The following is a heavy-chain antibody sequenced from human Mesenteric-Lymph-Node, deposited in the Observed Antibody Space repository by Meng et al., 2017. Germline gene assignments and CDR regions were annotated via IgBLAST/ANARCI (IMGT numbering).Heavy chain of an antibody. J-gene: IGHJ4*02. CDR1: GDSVSRHSVA. D-gene: IGHD1-26*01. CDR2: TYYRSKWSN. Sequence: VHLQQTAPGLVTPSQTLPRPCAIPGDSVSRHSVAWNWIRHSPSRGLEWLGRTYYRSKWSNDYAVSVKSRITINPDTSKNQFSLQLNSVTPEDTAVYYCARFVGATKIFDYWGQGTLVTVSS. V-gene: IGHV6-1*01. CDR3: ARFVGATKIFDY.